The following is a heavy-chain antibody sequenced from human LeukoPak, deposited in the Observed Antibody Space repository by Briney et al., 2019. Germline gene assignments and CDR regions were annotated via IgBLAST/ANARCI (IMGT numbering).Heavy chain of an antibody. CDR1: GFTFSSYA. CDR2: ISGSGGST. Sequence: GGSLRLSCAASGFTFSSYAMSWVRQAPGKGLEWVSAISGSGGSTYYADSVKGRFTISGDNSKNTLYLQMNSLRAEDTAVYYCAKGSKWELRYNWFDPWGQGTLVTVSS. CDR3: AKGSKWELRYNWFDP. V-gene: IGHV3-23*01. J-gene: IGHJ5*02. D-gene: IGHD1-26*01.